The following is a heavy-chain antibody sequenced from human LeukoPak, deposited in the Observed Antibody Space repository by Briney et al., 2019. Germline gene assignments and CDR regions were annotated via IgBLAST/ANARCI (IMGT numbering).Heavy chain of an antibody. CDR3: ARHRGEWLGREYFQH. J-gene: IGHJ1*01. D-gene: IGHD6-19*01. V-gene: IGHV4-39*01. Sequence: SETLSLTCTVSGGSVSSHTYYWGWIRQPPGKGLEWIGSMHYIGSSYYNPSLKSRVTISIDTSKNQFSLKLSSVTAADTAVYYCARHRGEWLGREYFQHWGQGTLVTVSS. CDR2: MHYIGSS. CDR1: GGSVSSHTYY.